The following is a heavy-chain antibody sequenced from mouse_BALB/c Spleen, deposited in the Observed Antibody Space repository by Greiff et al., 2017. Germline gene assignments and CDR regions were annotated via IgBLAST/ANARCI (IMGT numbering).Heavy chain of an antibody. V-gene: IGHV5-9-3*01. CDR1: GFTFSSYA. CDR2: ISSGGSYT. D-gene: IGHD2-4*01. Sequence: EVQGVESGGGLVKPGGSLKLSCAASGFTFSSYAMSWVRQTPEKRLEWVATISSGGSYTYYPDSVKGRFTISRDNAKNTLYLQMSSLRSEDTAMYYCARRNYDYDGYFDVWGAGTTVTVSS. J-gene: IGHJ1*01. CDR3: ARRNYDYDGYFDV.